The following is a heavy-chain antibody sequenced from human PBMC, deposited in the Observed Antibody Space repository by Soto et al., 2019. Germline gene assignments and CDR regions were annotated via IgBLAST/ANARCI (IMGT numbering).Heavy chain of an antibody. Sequence: ASVQVPCKVPDNTLTELTIDWLRQAPGKGLEWMGRSAPEEGEPIYPQKFQGRVSMTEDPSTDTAYMELTSVRSEDTAVYFCAADRKIVGSIGTFDFWGQGTRVTVSS. V-gene: IGHV1-24*01. J-gene: IGHJ4*02. CDR1: DNTLTELT. D-gene: IGHD1-26*01. CDR3: AADRKIVGSIGTFDF. CDR2: SAPEEGEP.